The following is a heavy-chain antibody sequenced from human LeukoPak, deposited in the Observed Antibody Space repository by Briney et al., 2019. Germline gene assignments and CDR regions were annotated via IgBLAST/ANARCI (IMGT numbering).Heavy chain of an antibody. J-gene: IGHJ4*02. V-gene: IGHV3-21*01. Sequence: GGSLRLSCAASGFTFSSYRMNWVRQAPGKGLEWVSSISGSSNYIYYADSVKGRFTISRDNAKNSLYLQMNSLRAEDTAVYYCARGPDSGSYSGPSGIDDYWGQGTLVTVSS. D-gene: IGHD1-26*01. CDR1: GFTFSSYR. CDR3: ARGPDSGSYSGPSGIDDY. CDR2: ISGSSNYI.